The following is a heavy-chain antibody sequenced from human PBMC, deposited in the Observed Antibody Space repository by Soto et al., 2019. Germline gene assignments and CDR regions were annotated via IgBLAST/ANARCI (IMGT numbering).Heavy chain of an antibody. CDR2: IKSKTDGGTT. CDR1: GFTFSNAW. Sequence: GGSLRLSCAASGFTFSNAWMSWVRQAPGKGLEWVGRIKSKTDGGTTDYAAPVKGRFTISRDDSKNTLYLQMNSLKTEDTAVYYCTTSFKQWLVLGNYYYYMDVWGKGTTVTVSS. J-gene: IGHJ6*03. CDR3: TTSFKQWLVLGNYYYYMDV. V-gene: IGHV3-15*01. D-gene: IGHD6-19*01.